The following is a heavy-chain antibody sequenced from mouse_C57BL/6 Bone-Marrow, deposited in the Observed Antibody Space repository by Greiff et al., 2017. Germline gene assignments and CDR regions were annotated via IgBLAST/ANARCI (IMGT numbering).Heavy chain of an antibody. CDR2: INSDGGST. Sequence: EVKLMESGGGLVQPGESLKLSCESNEYEFPSHDMSWVRKTPEKRLELVAAINSDGGSTYYPNTMERRFIISRDNTKKTLYLQMSSLRSEDTALYYCARHETIVTTKDYWGQGTTLTVSS. CDR1: EYEFPSHD. D-gene: IGHD2-5*01. V-gene: IGHV5-2*01. J-gene: IGHJ2*01. CDR3: ARHETIVTTKDY.